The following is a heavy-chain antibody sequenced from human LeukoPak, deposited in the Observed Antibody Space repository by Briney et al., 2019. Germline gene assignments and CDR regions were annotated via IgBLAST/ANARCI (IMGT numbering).Heavy chain of an antibody. Sequence: GGSLRLSCAASGFTFSSYWMSCVRQAPGKGLEWVSYISSSSSTIYYADSVKGRFTISRDNAKNSLYLQMNSLRAEDTAVYYCARDSYSIHYYYYYYMDVWGKGTTVTVSS. CDR1: GFTFSSYW. CDR2: ISSSSSTI. CDR3: ARDSYSIHYYYYYYMDV. V-gene: IGHV3-48*01. D-gene: IGHD4-11*01. J-gene: IGHJ6*03.